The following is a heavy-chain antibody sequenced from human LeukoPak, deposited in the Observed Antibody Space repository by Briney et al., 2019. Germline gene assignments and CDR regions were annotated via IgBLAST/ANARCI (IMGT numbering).Heavy chain of an antibody. V-gene: IGHV2-5*02. J-gene: IGHJ4*02. Sequence: SGPTLVNPTQTLTLTCTFSGFFLSTSGVGVGWIRHPPGKALEWLAVIYWDDDKRYSPSLENRLTITKDISNNPVVLTMTNVDPVDTATYYCAHFKRGNIGHWGQGTLVTVSS. D-gene: IGHD2/OR15-2a*01. CDR1: GFFLSTSGVG. CDR3: AHFKRGNIGH. CDR2: IYWDDDK.